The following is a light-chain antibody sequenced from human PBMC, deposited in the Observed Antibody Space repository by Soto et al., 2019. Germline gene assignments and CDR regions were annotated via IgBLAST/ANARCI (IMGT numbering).Light chain of an antibody. CDR2: HDS. CDR1: NIGSKS. CDR3: QVWDSSSDHPV. Sequence: SYELTQPPSVSVAPGKTASITCGGDNIGSKSVHWYQQKPGQAPVLVINHDSVRPSGIPERFSGSNYGNTATLTISRVEAGDEADYYCQVWDSSSDHPVFGGGTKVTVL. V-gene: IGLV3-21*04. J-gene: IGLJ2*01.